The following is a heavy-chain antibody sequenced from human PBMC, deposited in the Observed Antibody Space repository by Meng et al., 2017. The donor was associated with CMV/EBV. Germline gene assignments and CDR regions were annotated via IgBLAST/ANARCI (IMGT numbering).Heavy chain of an antibody. J-gene: IGHJ4*02. CDR3: ARDQRDSSGYYSDY. V-gene: IGHV4-31*02. CDR2: IYYSGST. CDR1: GGSISSGGYY. D-gene: IGHD3-22*01. Sequence: SGGSISSGGYYWSWIRQHPGKGLEWIGYIYYSGSTYYNPSLKSRVTISVDTSKNQFSLKLSSVTAADTAVYYCARDQRDSSGYYSDYWGQGTLVTVSS.